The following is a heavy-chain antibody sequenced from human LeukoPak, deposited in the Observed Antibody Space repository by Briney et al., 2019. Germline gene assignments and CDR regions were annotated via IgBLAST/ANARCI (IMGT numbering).Heavy chain of an antibody. D-gene: IGHD3-3*01. CDR2: IYYSGST. Sequence: SETLSLTCTVSGGSINYYYWSWIRQPPGKGLEWIGYIYYSGSTNYNPSLKSRVTISVDTSKNQFSLKLSSVTAADTAVYYCARALYDFWSGYPDAFDIWGQGTMVTVSS. J-gene: IGHJ3*02. CDR3: ARALYDFWSGYPDAFDI. CDR1: GGSINYYY. V-gene: IGHV4-59*01.